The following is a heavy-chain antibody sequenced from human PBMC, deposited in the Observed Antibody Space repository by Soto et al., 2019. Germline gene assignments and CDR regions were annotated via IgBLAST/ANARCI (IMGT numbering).Heavy chain of an antibody. CDR2: IYWNDDK. CDR3: AHDRGSSWLKNNWFDP. V-gene: IGHV2-5*01. D-gene: IGHD6-13*01. Sequence: SGPTLVNPTQTLTLTCTSSGFSLNTGGVGVGWIRQPPGKALEWLTLIYWNDDKRYSPSLKSRLTITKDTSKNQVVLTMSNMDPVDTATYYCAHDRGSSWLKNNWFDPWGQGILVTVSS. J-gene: IGHJ5*02. CDR1: GFSLNTGGVG.